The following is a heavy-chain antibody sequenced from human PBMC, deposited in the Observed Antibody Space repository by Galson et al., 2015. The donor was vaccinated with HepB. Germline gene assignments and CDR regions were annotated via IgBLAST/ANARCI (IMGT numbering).Heavy chain of an antibody. CDR3: VRPYGGGGSSFWAFDI. J-gene: IGHJ3*02. CDR2: ISFDGSNK. Sequence: SLRLSCAASGFAFDNYAIHWVRQAPGKGLEWVAVISFDGSNKYSADSVKGRFSVSRDNSKNTLFLQMNSLRAEDTALYYCVRPYGGGGSSFWAFDIWGHGTMVTVSS. D-gene: IGHD2-21*01. V-gene: IGHV3-30-3*01. CDR1: GFAFDNYA.